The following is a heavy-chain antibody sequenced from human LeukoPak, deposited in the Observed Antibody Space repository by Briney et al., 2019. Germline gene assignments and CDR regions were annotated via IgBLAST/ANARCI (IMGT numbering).Heavy chain of an antibody. CDR3: VKGSACSRPYYFDY. J-gene: IGHJ4*02. CDR2: FSTKGVRT. CDR1: VFTSSRYA. V-gene: IGHV3-23*01. Sequence: GGSLRLSCAQSVFTSSRYAMSSGRPAPEGGLEWGSAFSTKGVRTYFADSGKGRLTITRHNSKNSLSLEMNSLRPEDTAVYYCVKGSACSRPYYFDYWGQGTLLTVSS. D-gene: IGHD3-10*02.